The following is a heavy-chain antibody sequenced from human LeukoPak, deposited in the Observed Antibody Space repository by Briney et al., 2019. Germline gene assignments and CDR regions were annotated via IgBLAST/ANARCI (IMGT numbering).Heavy chain of an antibody. CDR3: ARERGDIVLMVYTIAAAGDLDY. CDR2: ISYDGSNK. V-gene: IGHV3-30*04. J-gene: IGHJ4*02. CDR1: GFTFSSYA. D-gene: IGHD2-8*01. Sequence: GGSLRLSCAASGFTFSSYAMHWVRQAPGKGLEWVAVISYDGSNKYYADSVKGRFTISRDNSKNTLYLQMNSLRAEDTAVYYCARERGDIVLMVYTIAAAGDLDYWGQGTPVTVSS.